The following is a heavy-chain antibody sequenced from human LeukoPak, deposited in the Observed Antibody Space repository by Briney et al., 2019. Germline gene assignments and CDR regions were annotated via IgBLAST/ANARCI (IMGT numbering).Heavy chain of an antibody. V-gene: IGHV4-4*07. Sequence: SETLSLTCTVSGGSISSYYWSWIRQPAGKGLEWIGRIYTSGSTNYNSSLTSRVTMSVDTSKKQFSLKLSSVTAADTAVYYCARDPGTVIAENWFDPWGQGTLVTVSS. CDR2: IYTSGST. CDR1: GGSISSYY. J-gene: IGHJ5*02. D-gene: IGHD3-16*02. CDR3: ARDPGTVIAENWFDP.